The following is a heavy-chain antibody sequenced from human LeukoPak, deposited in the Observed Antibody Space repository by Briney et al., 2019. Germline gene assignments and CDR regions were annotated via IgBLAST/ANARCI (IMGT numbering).Heavy chain of an antibody. Sequence: GGSLILSCAASGFTFSDHAMTWVRQAPGKGLEWVSGISGSGETTYYADSEKGRFTIFRDNSRNTLFLHMNSLRVEDTAVYFCARESFRALAGYLDYWGQGSLVIVSS. CDR1: GFTFSDHA. J-gene: IGHJ4*02. CDR2: ISGSGETT. D-gene: IGHD6-19*01. CDR3: ARESFRALAGYLDY. V-gene: IGHV3-23*01.